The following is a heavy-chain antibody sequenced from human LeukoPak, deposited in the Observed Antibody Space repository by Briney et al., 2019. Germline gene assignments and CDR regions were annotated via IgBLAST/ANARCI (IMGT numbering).Heavy chain of an antibody. CDR3: AKDQGSWGSYRYFDY. Sequence: PGGSLRLSCAAPGFTLNGYWMHWVRQAPGKGLVWVSRINSDGSTTSYADSVKGRFTISRDNSKNTLYLQMNSLRAEDTAVYYCAKDQGSWGSYRYFDYWGQGTLVTVSS. V-gene: IGHV3-74*01. D-gene: IGHD3-16*02. J-gene: IGHJ4*02. CDR2: INSDGSTT. CDR1: GFTLNGYW.